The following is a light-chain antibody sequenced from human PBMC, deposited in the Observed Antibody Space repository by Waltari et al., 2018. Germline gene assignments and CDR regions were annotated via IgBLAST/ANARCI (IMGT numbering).Light chain of an antibody. CDR1: SGHSNYA. CDR3: QTWGTGIRV. V-gene: IGLV4-69*01. J-gene: IGLJ3*02. CDR2: DNSDGSH. Sequence: QLVVTQSPSASASLGASVKLTCTLSSGHSNYAVAWHQQQPEKGPRYLMIDNSDGSHTKGAGIPDRFSGSSSGAERYLTISSLQSEDEADYYCQTWGTGIRVFGGGTKLTVL.